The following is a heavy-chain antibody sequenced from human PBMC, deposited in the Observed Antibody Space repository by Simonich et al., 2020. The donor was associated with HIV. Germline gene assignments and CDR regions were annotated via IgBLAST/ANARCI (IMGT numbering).Heavy chain of an antibody. V-gene: IGHV4-34*01. CDR3: AAGNGLLRFLEWEGTYMDV. Sequence: QVQLEQWRAGLLKPSETLSLTCAVYGGSFSSYYWSWIRQPPGKGLEWIGEINHSGNTNNNSALKSRVTISVDTSKNQFSLKLSSVTAADTAVYYCAAGNGLLRFLEWEGTYMDVWGKGTTVTVSS. J-gene: IGHJ6*03. CDR1: GGSFSSYY. D-gene: IGHD3-3*01. CDR2: INHSGNT.